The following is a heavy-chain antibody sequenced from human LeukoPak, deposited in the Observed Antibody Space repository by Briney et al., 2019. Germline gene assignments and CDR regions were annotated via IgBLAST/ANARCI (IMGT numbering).Heavy chain of an antibody. CDR3: ARGRRDYDFWSGRDWFDP. Sequence: GGSLRLSCAASGLTFSSYAMSWVRQAPGKGLEWVSAIGGSGGSTYYADSVKGRFTISRDNSKNTLYLQMNSLRAEDTALYHCARGRRDYDFWSGRDWFDPWGQGTLVTVSS. J-gene: IGHJ5*02. V-gene: IGHV3-23*01. D-gene: IGHD3-3*01. CDR1: GLTFSSYA. CDR2: IGGSGGST.